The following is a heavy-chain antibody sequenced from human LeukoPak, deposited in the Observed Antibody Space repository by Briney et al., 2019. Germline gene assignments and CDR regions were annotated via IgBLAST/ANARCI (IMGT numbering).Heavy chain of an antibody. J-gene: IGHJ4*02. CDR3: ATSGYSSSWEIDY. Sequence: SETLSLTCTVSGGSISSYYWSWIRQPAGKGLEWIGRIYTSGSTNYNPSLKSRITMSVDTSKNQFSLKLSSVTAADTAVYYCATSGYSSSWEIDYWGQRTLVTVSS. D-gene: IGHD6-13*01. CDR2: IYTSGST. V-gene: IGHV4-4*07. CDR1: GGSISSYY.